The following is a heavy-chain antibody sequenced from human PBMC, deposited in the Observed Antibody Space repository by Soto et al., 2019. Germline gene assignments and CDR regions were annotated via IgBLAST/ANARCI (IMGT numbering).Heavy chain of an antibody. V-gene: IGHV3-30-3*01. D-gene: IGHD6-19*01. Sequence: QVQLVESGGGVVQPGRSLRLSCAASGFTFSSYAMHWVRQAPGKGLEWVAVMSYDGSNKYYADSVKGRFTISRDNSKNTLYLKMNSLRAEDTAVYYCARVNSPYSSGWHNRHFDYWGLGTLVTVSS. CDR3: ARVNSPYSSGWHNRHFDY. J-gene: IGHJ4*02. CDR1: GFTFSSYA. CDR2: MSYDGSNK.